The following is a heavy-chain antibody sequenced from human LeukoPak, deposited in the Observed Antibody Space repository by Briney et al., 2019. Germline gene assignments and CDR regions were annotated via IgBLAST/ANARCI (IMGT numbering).Heavy chain of an antibody. J-gene: IGHJ4*02. CDR1: GGSIDTYY. D-gene: IGHD3-10*01. CDR3: ARVDGSGSNFDY. CDR2: IYYSGST. V-gene: IGHV4-59*01. Sequence: SETLSLTCTVSGGSIDTYYWSWIRQPPGKGLEWIGYIYYSGSTNYNPSLKSRVTISVDTSKNQFSLKLSSVTAADTAVYYCARVDGSGSNFDYWGQGTLVTVSS.